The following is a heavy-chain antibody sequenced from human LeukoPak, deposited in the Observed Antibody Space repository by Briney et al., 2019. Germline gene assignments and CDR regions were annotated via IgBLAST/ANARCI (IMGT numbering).Heavy chain of an antibody. CDR1: GGSISSGSYY. D-gene: IGHD6-13*01. J-gene: IGHJ5*02. CDR3: ARTLYSSSWYDWFDP. CDR2: IYTSGST. Sequence: SETLSLTCTVSGGSISSGSYYWSWIRQPAGKGLEWIGRIYTSGSTNYNPSLKSRVTISVDTSKNQLSLKLSSVTAADTAVYYCARTLYSSSWYDWFDPWGQGTLVTVSS. V-gene: IGHV4-61*02.